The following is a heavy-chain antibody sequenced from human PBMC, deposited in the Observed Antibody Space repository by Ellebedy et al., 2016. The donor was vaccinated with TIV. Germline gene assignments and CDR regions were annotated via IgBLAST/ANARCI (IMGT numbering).Heavy chain of an antibody. D-gene: IGHD3-10*01. J-gene: IGHJ4*02. CDR2: TRSKGYGGAI. CDR1: GFTFRDYA. V-gene: IGHV3-49*03. CDR3: CVGIRFGEFPFDY. Sequence: PGGSLRLSCTTSGFTFRDYAINWFRQAPGKGLEWVGFTRSKGYGGAIDYAASVKGRTTISRDDSRGVAYLQMDSLRTEDTAVYYCCVGIRFGEFPFDYWGQGTLVTVSS.